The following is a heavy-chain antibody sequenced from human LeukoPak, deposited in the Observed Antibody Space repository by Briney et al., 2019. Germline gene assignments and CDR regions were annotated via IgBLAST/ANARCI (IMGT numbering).Heavy chain of an antibody. CDR3: TRGSYDVLTGYSTLGEY. J-gene: IGHJ4*02. CDR1: GGSLSSSSYY. CDR2: IYYSGST. Sequence: SQTLSLTCTVSGGSLSSSSYYWGWVRQPPGKGLEWIGNIYYSGSTYYNPSLKSRLTISLDTSQRQFSLRLSSVTAEDTVLYYCTRGSYDVLTGYSTLGEYWGQGTLVTVSS. D-gene: IGHD3-9*01. V-gene: IGHV4-39*01.